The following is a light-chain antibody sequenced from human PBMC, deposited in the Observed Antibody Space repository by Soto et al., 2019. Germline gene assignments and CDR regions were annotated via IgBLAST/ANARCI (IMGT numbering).Light chain of an antibody. CDR1: QSIISSY. V-gene: IGKV3-20*01. CDR2: GAS. Sequence: EIVLTQSPGTLSLSPGERATLSCRASQSIISSYLGWYQQRRGQAPRLLIHGASNRATGIPDRFSGSGSGPDFTLTISRLEPEDFAVYYCQQYGGSPRTFGQGTKVDIK. J-gene: IGKJ1*01. CDR3: QQYGGSPRT.